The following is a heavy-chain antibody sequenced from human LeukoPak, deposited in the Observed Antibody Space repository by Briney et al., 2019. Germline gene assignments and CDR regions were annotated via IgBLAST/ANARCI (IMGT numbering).Heavy chain of an antibody. J-gene: IGHJ5*02. CDR1: GYTLTELS. CDR2: FDPEDGET. CDR3: ATGSYDSRYNWCDP. D-gene: IGHD3-22*01. V-gene: IGHV1-24*01. Sequence: ASVKVSCKVSGYTLTELSMHWVRQAPGKGLEWMGGFDPEDGETIYAQKFQGRVTMTEDTSTDTAYMELSNLRSEDTAVYYCATGSYDSRYNWCDPWGQGTLVTVSS.